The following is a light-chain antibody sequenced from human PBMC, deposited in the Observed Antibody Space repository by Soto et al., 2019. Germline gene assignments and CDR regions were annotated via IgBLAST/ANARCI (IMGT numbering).Light chain of an antibody. J-gene: IGKJ5*01. CDR1: ETIYRY. Sequence: PGESATLSCRASETIYRYLGWYQQKPGQAPRLLISDASFRATGVPDRFNGSGSGTDFTLTISSLEPEDFAVYYCQQRSNWPPVTFGQGTRLEN. CDR2: DAS. CDR3: QQRSNWPPVT. V-gene: IGKV3-11*01.